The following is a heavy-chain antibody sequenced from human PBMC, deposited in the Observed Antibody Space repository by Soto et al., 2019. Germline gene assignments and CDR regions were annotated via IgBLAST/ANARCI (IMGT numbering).Heavy chain of an antibody. V-gene: IGHV3-30-3*01. CDR3: ARVVSAAPDILTGYYNDY. CDR2: ISYDGSNK. Sequence: GGSLRLSCAASGFTFSSYAMHWVRQAPGKGLEWVAVISYDGSNKYYADSVKGRFTISRDNSKNTLYLQMNSLRAEDTAVYYCARVVSAAPDILTGYYNDYWGQGTLVTVSS. CDR1: GFTFSSYA. J-gene: IGHJ4*02. D-gene: IGHD3-9*01.